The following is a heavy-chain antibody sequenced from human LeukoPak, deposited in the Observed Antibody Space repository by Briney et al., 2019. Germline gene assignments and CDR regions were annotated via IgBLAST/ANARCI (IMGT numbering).Heavy chain of an antibody. V-gene: IGHV4-59*08. Sequence: PSETLSLTCTVSGGSISSYYWSWIRQPPGKGLEWIGFIHYSESTNYNPSLKSRVTISLDTSKNQFSLRLSSVTAADTAVYYCARSIFGAKINPYYLDYWGQGTLVTVSS. CDR2: IHYSEST. J-gene: IGHJ4*02. CDR3: ARSIFGAKINPYYLDY. D-gene: IGHD3-3*01. CDR1: GGSISSYY.